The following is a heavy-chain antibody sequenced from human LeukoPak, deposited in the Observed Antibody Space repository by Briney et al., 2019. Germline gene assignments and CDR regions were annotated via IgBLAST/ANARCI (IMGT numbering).Heavy chain of an antibody. CDR1: GYTFSGYY. Sequence: GASAKLSCKASGYTFSGYYMHWVRQAPGQRLEWMGWINPDSGDTKYAQKFQGRVTMTRDTSINTAFMELSSLMFDDTAVYYCARDQGSSGWSGFDYWGQGTLVTVSS. J-gene: IGHJ4*02. CDR2: INPDSGDT. V-gene: IGHV1-2*02. D-gene: IGHD6-19*01. CDR3: ARDQGSSGWSGFDY.